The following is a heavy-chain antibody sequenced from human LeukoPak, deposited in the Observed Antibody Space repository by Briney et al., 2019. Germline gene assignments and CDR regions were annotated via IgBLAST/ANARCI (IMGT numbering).Heavy chain of an antibody. CDR1: GFTFDDYA. CDR3: AKGRERYYDSSGYLQHDAFDI. Sequence: PGGSLRLSCAASGFTFDDYAMHWVRQAPGEGLEWVSGISWNSGNIGYADSVKGRFTISRDNAKNSLYLQMNSLRAEDTALYYCAKGRERYYDSSGYLQHDAFDIWGQGTMVTVSS. CDR2: ISWNSGNI. V-gene: IGHV3-9*01. J-gene: IGHJ3*02. D-gene: IGHD3-22*01.